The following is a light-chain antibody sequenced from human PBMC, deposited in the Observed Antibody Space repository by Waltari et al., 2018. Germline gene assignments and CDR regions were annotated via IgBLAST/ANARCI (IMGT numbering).Light chain of an antibody. V-gene: IGKV3-20*01. CDR3: QHYVRLPAT. Sequence: IVLTQSPGTLSLSPGERVTLSCRASQSVSRSLAWYQQKPGQAPKLLIYGAATRATGLPDRFTGSASGTDFSLTISSLEPEDFAIYCCQHYVRLPATFGQGTKVEIK. J-gene: IGKJ1*01. CDR2: GAA. CDR1: QSVSRS.